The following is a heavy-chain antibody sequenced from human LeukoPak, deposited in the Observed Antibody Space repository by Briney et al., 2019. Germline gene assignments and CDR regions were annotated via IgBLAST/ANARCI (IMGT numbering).Heavy chain of an antibody. J-gene: IGHJ1*01. CDR1: GYTFSSHD. CDR2: MNPNSGNT. V-gene: IGHV1-8*01. Sequence: ASVKVSCKASGYTFSSHDINWVRQVPGHGLEWLGWMNPNSGNTGYAQKFQGRVAMTRDSSIGTAYLGLSSLSSDDTAVYYCVRGDNVVSTAMLLLRYWGQGTLVAVSS. D-gene: IGHD2-21*02. CDR3: VRGDNVVSTAMLLLRY.